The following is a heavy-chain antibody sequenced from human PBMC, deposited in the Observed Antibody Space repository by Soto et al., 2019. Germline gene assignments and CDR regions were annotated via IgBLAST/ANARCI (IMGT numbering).Heavy chain of an antibody. D-gene: IGHD6-13*01. CDR1: GDSVSSNSAA. Sequence: SQTLSLTCAISGDSVSSNSAAWNWIRQSPSRGLEWLGRTYYRSKWYNDYAVSVKSRITINPDTSKNQFSLQLNSVTPEDTAVYYCARDRYSSSAAHISGMDVWGQGTTVTVSS. CDR2: TYYRSKWYN. CDR3: ARDRYSSSAAHISGMDV. J-gene: IGHJ6*02. V-gene: IGHV6-1*01.